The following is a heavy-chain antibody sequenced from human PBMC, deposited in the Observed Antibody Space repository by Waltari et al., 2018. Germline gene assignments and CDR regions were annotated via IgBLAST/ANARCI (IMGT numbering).Heavy chain of an antibody. CDR1: GGTFSSYA. D-gene: IGHD6-6*01. CDR3: ARGRSSSGAFDI. CDR2: INPSGGST. V-gene: IGHV1-46*01. J-gene: IGHJ3*02. Sequence: QVQLVQSGAEVKKPGSSVKVSCKASGGTFSSYAISWVRQAPGQGLEWMGIINPSGGSTSYAQKFQGRVTMTRDTSTSTVYMELSSLRSEDTAVYYCARGRSSSGAFDIWGQGTMVTVSS.